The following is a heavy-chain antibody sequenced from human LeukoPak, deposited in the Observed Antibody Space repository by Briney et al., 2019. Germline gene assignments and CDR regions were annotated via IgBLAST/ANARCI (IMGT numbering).Heavy chain of an antibody. Sequence: SETLSLTCTVSGGSISSYYWSWIRQPPGKGLEWIGYIYYSGSTNYNPSLKSRVTMSVDTSKNQFSLKLSSVTAADTAVYYCAREMRWYYDFWSGSDYYMDVWGKGTTVTVSS. CDR1: GGSISSYY. CDR2: IYYSGST. CDR3: AREMRWYYDFWSGSDYYMDV. D-gene: IGHD3-3*01. J-gene: IGHJ6*03. V-gene: IGHV4-59*12.